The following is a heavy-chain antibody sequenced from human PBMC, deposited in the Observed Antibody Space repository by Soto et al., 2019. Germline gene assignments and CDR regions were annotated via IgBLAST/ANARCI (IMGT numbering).Heavy chain of an antibody. J-gene: IGHJ5*02. Sequence: QVQLQESGPGLVKPSETLSLTCTVSGGSISSYYWSWIRQPPGKGLEWIGYIYYSGRTNYNPSLKRRVTIAVDTSKNQCSLKLSSVTAADTAVYYCARGYCSSTSCYIWDNWFDPWGQGTLVTVSS. D-gene: IGHD2-2*02. CDR3: ARGYCSSTSCYIWDNWFDP. V-gene: IGHV4-59*01. CDR1: GGSISSYY. CDR2: IYYSGRT.